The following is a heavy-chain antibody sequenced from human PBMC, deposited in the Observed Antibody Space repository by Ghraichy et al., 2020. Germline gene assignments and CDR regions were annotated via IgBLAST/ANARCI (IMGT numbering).Heavy chain of an antibody. D-gene: IGHD1-7*01. Sequence: GGSLRLSCAASGFTFSSYWMSWVRQAPGKGLEWVANIKQDGSEKYYVDSVKGRFTISRDNAKNSLYLQMNSLRAEDTAVYYCARGWNWNFATGCGYWGQGTLVTVSS. V-gene: IGHV3-7*03. CDR3: ARGWNWNFATGCGY. J-gene: IGHJ4*02. CDR2: IKQDGSEK. CDR1: GFTFSSYW.